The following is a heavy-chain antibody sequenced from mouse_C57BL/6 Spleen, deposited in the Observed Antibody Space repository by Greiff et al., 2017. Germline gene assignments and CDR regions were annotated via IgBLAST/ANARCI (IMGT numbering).Heavy chain of an antibody. Sequence: QVQLQQPGAELVKPGASVKLSCKASGYTFTSYWMQWVKQRPGQGLEWIGEIDPSDSYTNYNQKFKGKATLTVDTSSSTASMQLSSLTSEDAAVYYCARSEGYYDYDWYFDVWGTGTTVTVSS. CDR2: IDPSDSYT. J-gene: IGHJ1*03. D-gene: IGHD2-4*01. V-gene: IGHV1-50*01. CDR3: ARSEGYYDYDWYFDV. CDR1: GYTFTSYW.